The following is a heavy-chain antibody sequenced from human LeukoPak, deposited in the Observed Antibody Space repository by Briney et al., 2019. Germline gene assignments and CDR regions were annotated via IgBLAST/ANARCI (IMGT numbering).Heavy chain of an antibody. D-gene: IGHD3-22*01. V-gene: IGHV4-59*01. Sequence: PSETLSLTCTVSGGSISSYYWTWIRQPPGKGLEWIGYIYYSGSTNYNPSPKSRVTISVDTSKNQFSLKLNSVTAADTAVYYCAREGYYYAGSGYYYLDYWGQGTLVTVSS. CDR3: AREGYYYAGSGYYYLDY. CDR1: GGSISSYY. CDR2: IYYSGST. J-gene: IGHJ4*02.